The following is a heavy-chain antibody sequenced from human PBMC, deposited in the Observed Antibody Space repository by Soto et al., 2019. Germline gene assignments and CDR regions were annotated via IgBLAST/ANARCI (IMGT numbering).Heavy chain of an antibody. CDR3: ARVPGGWELLGY. CDR1: GFTFSSYA. CDR2: ISYDGSNK. Sequence: QVQLVESGGGVVQPGRSLRLSCAASGFTFSSYAMHWVRQAPGKGLEWVAVISYDGSNKYYADSVKGRFTISRDNSKNTLHLQINSLRAEDTAVYYCARVPGGWELLGYWGQGALVTVSS. V-gene: IGHV3-30-3*01. D-gene: IGHD1-26*01. J-gene: IGHJ4*02.